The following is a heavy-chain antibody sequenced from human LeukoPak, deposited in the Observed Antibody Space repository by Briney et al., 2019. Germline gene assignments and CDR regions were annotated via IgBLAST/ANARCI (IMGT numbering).Heavy chain of an antibody. CDR1: GFTVSSTY. Sequence: GGSLRLSCAASGFTVSSTYMSWVRQAPGKGLEWVSVIYSGGSTYYADSVKGRFTISRDNAKNSLYLQMNSLRAEDTAVYYCARESSARWLQFDDYWGQGTLVTVSS. J-gene: IGHJ4*02. CDR3: ARESSARWLQFDDY. V-gene: IGHV3-66*01. CDR2: IYSGGST. D-gene: IGHD5-24*01.